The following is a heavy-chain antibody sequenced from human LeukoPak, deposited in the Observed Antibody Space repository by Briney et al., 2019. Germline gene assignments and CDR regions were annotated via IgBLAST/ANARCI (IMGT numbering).Heavy chain of an antibody. CDR2: MRHDGSNE. CDR3: AKDRTVVVTAYGGWFDP. Sequence: GGSLRLSCAASGITFSTSGMHWVRQAPGRGLEWVAFMRHDGSNEKYADSVKGRFTISRDNSKNTLYLQMNSLIVEDTAVYYCAKDRTVVVTAYGGWFDPWGQGTLVTVSS. V-gene: IGHV3-30*02. CDR1: GITFSTSG. J-gene: IGHJ5*02. D-gene: IGHD2-15*01.